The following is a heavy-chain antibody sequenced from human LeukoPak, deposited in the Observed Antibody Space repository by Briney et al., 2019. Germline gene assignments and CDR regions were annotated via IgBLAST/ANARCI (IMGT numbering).Heavy chain of an antibody. J-gene: IGHJ4*02. CDR2: MRGSGDTV. V-gene: IGHV3-11*01. CDR3: ARLGVITAAGTYDY. Sequence: GGSLRLSCAASGSTFSDYFMTWIRQAPGNGLEWIAHMRGSGDTVSYADSVRGRFTISRDNVKNSLYLQMNGLRVEDTAVYYCARLGVITAAGTYDYWGQGALVTVSS. CDR1: GSTFSDYF. D-gene: IGHD6-13*01.